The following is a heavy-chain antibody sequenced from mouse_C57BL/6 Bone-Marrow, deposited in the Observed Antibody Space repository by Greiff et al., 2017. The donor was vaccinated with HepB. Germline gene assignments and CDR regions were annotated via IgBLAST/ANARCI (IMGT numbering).Heavy chain of an antibody. J-gene: IGHJ2*01. V-gene: IGHV1-26*01. CDR1: GYTFTDYY. CDR2: INPNNGGT. D-gene: IGHD1-1*01. CDR3: ARSYPYYFDY. Sequence: VQLQQSGPELVKPGASVKISCKASGYTFTDYYMNWVKQSHGKSLEWIGDINPNNGGTSYNQKFKGKATLTVDKSSSTAYMELRSLKSEDSAVYYCARSYPYYFDYWGQGTTLTVSS.